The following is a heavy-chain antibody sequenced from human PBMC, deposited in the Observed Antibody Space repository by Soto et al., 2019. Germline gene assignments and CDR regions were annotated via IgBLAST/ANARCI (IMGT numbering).Heavy chain of an antibody. V-gene: IGHV1-18*01. CDR3: ARSGSSWNLREFDS. D-gene: IGHD6-13*01. CDR1: AYTFTNYC. Sequence: QVQLVQSGGEVKKPGASVKVSCNASAYTFTNYCISWVRRGPGQGLEWMGWIRSYNGNINYAQKLRGRGTMTTDTSRRSAYVEVKSLRSDDTAVYYCARSGSSWNLREFDSWGQGTLVTVSS. CDR2: IRSYNGNI. J-gene: IGHJ4*02.